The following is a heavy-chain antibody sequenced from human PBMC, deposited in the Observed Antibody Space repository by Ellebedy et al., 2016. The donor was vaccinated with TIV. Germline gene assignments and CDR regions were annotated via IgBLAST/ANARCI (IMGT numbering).Heavy chain of an antibody. Sequence: ASVKVSCKASGYTFTDYYIHWVRKAPGQGPEWMGWLRPSDGATKYAQKFQGRVTMTRDTSISTAYMELNSLISDDTAIYFCARDSVVLPGAYFDYWGQGVLVTVSS. CDR3: ARDSVVLPGAYFDY. CDR1: GYTFTDYY. V-gene: IGHV1-2*02. D-gene: IGHD4-23*01. CDR2: LRPSDGAT. J-gene: IGHJ4*02.